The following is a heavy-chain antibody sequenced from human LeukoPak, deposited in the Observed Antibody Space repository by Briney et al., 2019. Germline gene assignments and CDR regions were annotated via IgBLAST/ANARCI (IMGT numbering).Heavy chain of an antibody. CDR2: INHSGST. J-gene: IGHJ4*02. D-gene: IGHD1-26*01. Sequence: SETLSLTCAVYGGSFSGYYWSWIRQPPGKGLGWIGEINHSGSTNYNPSLKSRVTISVDTSKYQFSLKLSSVTAADTAVYYCARGEWELGYWGQGTLVTVSS. V-gene: IGHV4-34*01. CDR3: ARGEWELGY. CDR1: GGSFSGYY.